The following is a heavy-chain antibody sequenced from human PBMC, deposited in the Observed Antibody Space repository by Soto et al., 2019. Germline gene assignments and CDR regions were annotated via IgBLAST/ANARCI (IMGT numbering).Heavy chain of an antibody. CDR2: INHSGST. CDR3: ARGEPSWSGYPIYYYYYYGMDV. Sequence: QVQLQQWGAGLLKPSETLSLTCAVYGGSFSGYYWSWIRQPPGKGLEWIGEINHSGSTNYNPSLKSRVTISVDTSKNQFSLKLSSVTAADTAVYYCARGEPSWSGYPIYYYYYYGMDVWGQWTTVTVSS. D-gene: IGHD3-3*01. V-gene: IGHV4-34*01. CDR1: GGSFSGYY. J-gene: IGHJ6*02.